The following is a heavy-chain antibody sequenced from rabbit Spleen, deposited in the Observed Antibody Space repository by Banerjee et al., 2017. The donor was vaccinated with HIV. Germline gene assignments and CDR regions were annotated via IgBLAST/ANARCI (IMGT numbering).Heavy chain of an antibody. J-gene: IGHJ4*01. CDR3: TRDSGSGPYIDGYFNL. CDR1: GFSFSNGYV. D-gene: IGHD1-1*01. V-gene: IGHV1S45*01. Sequence: QEQLEESGGDLVKPEGSLTLTCKASGFSFSNGYVMCWVRQAPGKGLEWIACIYAGSSGSAYYASWAKGRFTVSKTSSTTVTLRMTSLTVADTATYFCTRDSGSGPYIDGYFNLWGQGTLVTVS. CDR2: IYAGSSGSA.